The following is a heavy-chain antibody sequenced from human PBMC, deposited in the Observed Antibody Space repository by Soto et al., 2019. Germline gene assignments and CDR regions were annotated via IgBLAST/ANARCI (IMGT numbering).Heavy chain of an antibody. CDR2: ISGSGGST. Sequence: LRLSCAASGFTFSSYAMSWVRQAPGKGLEWGSAISGSGGSTYYADSVKGRFTISRDNSKNTLYLQMNSLRAEDTAVYYCAKDRTATQGPLFDYWGQGTLVTVSS. J-gene: IGHJ4*02. V-gene: IGHV3-23*01. D-gene: IGHD2-15*01. CDR3: AKDRTATQGPLFDY. CDR1: GFTFSSYA.